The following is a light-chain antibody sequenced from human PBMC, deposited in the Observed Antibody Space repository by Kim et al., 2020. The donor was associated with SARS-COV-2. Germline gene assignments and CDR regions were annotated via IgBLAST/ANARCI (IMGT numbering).Light chain of an antibody. Sequence: AIRMTQSPSSVSASTGDRVTITCRASQGISSYLAWYQQKPGKAPKHLIYAASTLQSGVSSRFSGSGSGTDFTLTISCLQSEDFATYYCQQYYTYPRTFGQGTKVDIK. V-gene: IGKV1-8*01. J-gene: IGKJ1*01. CDR2: AAS. CDR3: QQYYTYPRT. CDR1: QGISSY.